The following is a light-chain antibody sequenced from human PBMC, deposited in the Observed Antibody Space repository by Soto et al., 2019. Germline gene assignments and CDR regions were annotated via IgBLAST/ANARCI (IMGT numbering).Light chain of an antibody. V-gene: IGLV2-8*01. CDR3: SSYAGSNNLV. CDR2: EVS. Sequence: QSALTQPPSASGSPGQSVTISCTGTSSDIGDYNSVSWYQQHPGKAPKLLIYEVSKRPSGVPDRFSGSESGNTASLTVSGLQAEDEADYYCSSYAGSNNLVFGGGTKLTVL. CDR1: SSDIGDYNS. J-gene: IGLJ3*02.